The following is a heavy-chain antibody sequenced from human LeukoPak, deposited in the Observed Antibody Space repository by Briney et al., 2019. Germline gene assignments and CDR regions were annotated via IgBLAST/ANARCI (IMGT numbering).Heavy chain of an antibody. Sequence: SETLSLTCTVSGGSLRTYYWTWIWQAAGRGLEWIGRVYSTGSTNYNPSLKSRVTMSVDTSKDQSSLHLSSVTTADTAVYYCARIYGYAFDIWGQGTMVIVSA. V-gene: IGHV4-4*07. CDR2: VYSTGST. CDR3: ARIYGYAFDI. CDR1: GGSLRTYY. J-gene: IGHJ3*02. D-gene: IGHD5-18*01.